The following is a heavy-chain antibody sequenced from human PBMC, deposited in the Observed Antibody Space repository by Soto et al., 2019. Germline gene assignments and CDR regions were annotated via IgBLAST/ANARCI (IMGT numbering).Heavy chain of an antibody. D-gene: IGHD6-19*01. CDR1: GYTFTSYG. CDR3: ARKDPYSSGWLVFDD. V-gene: IGHV1-18*01. Sequence: GASVKVSCKASGYTFTSYGISWVRQAPGQGLEWMGWISAYNGNTNYAQKLQGRVTMTTDTSTSTAYMELRSLRSDDTAVYYCARKDPYSSGWLVFDDWAQGTLVTVSS. CDR2: ISAYNGNT. J-gene: IGHJ4*02.